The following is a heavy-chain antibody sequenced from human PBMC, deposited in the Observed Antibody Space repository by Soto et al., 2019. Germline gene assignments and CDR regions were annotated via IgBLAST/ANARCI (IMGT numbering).Heavy chain of an antibody. Sequence: EVQLLESGGGLVQPGGSLRLSCAASGFTFSSYAMSWVRQAPGKGLEWVSGISGTGGRTYYADSVKGRFTISRDNSKNTPYLQMNSLRAEDTAVYYCAKEPLGRSGIGSWGQGTLVTVSS. D-gene: IGHD1-26*01. CDR3: AKEPLGRSGIGS. V-gene: IGHV3-23*01. CDR1: GFTFSSYA. J-gene: IGHJ5*02. CDR2: ISGTGGRT.